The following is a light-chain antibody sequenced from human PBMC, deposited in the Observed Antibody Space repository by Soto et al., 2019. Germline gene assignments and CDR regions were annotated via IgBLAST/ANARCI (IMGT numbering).Light chain of an antibody. Sequence: EIVLTQSPATLSLSPGERATLSCRASQSVSSYLACYQQKPGQAPRLLIYDASNRATGIPARFSGSGSGTAFILTISSLVPEDFAVFNCQQRSNWPPFTFGQGKRLEIK. CDR1: QSVSSY. CDR2: DAS. CDR3: QQRSNWPPFT. V-gene: IGKV3-11*01. J-gene: IGKJ5*01.